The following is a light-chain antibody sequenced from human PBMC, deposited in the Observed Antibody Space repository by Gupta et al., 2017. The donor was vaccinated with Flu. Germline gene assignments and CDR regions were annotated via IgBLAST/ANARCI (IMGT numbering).Light chain of an antibody. Sequence: PVTLGQPASISCRSSQSFVHSNGNTYLTWFQQRPGQSPRRLIYRVSNRDSGVPDRFSGSGSGTDFTLKSSRVEAEDVGIYYCMQGTHWPTFGQGTKVEIK. CDR2: RVS. CDR1: QSFVHSNGNTY. CDR3: MQGTHWPT. J-gene: IGKJ1*01. V-gene: IGKV2-30*02.